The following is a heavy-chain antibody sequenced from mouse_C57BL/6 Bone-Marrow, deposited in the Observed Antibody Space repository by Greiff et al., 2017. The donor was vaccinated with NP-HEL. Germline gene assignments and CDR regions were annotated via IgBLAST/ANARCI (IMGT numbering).Heavy chain of an antibody. CDR1: GFTFSDFY. J-gene: IGHJ1*03. CDR3: ARDGDRDGRYFDV. D-gene: IGHD3-3*01. Sequence: EVQLVESGGGLVQSGRSLRLSCATSGFTFSDFYMEWVRQAPGKGLEWIAASRNKANDYTTEYSASVKGRFIVSRDTSQSILYLQMNALRAEDTAIYYCARDGDRDGRYFDVWGTGTTVTVSS. CDR2: SRNKANDYTT. V-gene: IGHV7-1*01.